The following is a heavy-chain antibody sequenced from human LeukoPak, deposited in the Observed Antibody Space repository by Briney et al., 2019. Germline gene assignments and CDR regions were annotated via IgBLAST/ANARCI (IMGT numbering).Heavy chain of an antibody. D-gene: IGHD4-17*01. CDR1: GFTFDDYG. CDR3: ARRFPMTTVTAFGS. Sequence: TGGSLRLSCAASGFTFDDYGMSWDRQAAGKGLEWVSGINWNGGSTGYADSVKGRFTISRDNSKNTLYLQMNSLRAEDTAVYYCARRFPMTTVTAFGSWGQGTLVTVSS. V-gene: IGHV3-20*04. J-gene: IGHJ4*02. CDR2: INWNGGST.